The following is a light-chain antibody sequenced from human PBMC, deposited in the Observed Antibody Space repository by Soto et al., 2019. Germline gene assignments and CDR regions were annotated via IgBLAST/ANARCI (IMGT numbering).Light chain of an antibody. CDR1: QSXXXSY. V-gene: IGKV3-20*01. CDR3: QQYGSSPYT. Sequence: EIVLTQSPXTLXLSPGXXATXSXXXSQSXXXSYLAWYQQGPGQAPRLLIYDASNRATGTPDRFSGSGSGTDFTLTISRLEPEDFAVYYCQQYGSSPYTFGQGTKLEIK. CDR2: DAS. J-gene: IGKJ2*01.